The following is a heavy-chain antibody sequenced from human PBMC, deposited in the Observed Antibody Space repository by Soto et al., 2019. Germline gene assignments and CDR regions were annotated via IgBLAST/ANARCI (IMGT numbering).Heavy chain of an antibody. D-gene: IGHD1-26*01. CDR1: GFTIDDYA. CDR3: VKDMKWGGMTTIHYFDS. Sequence: DVQLVESGGGLVQPGRSLRLSCAASGFTIDDYAMHWVRQVPGKGLEWVSGISSNSDTIDYADSVKGRFTISRDNAKNSLFLQMNSLRPEDTALYYCVKDMKWGGMTTIHYFDSWGQGTLVTVSS. CDR2: ISSNSDTI. V-gene: IGHV3-9*01. J-gene: IGHJ4*02.